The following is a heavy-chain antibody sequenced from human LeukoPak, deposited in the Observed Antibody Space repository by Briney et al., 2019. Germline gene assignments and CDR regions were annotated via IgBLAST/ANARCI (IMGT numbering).Heavy chain of an antibody. Sequence: GGSLRLSCAASGFTFSNYGMHWVRQAPGKGLEWVAFIRFDGSDKYYADSVKGRLTISRDNSKKTLYLQMNSLRAEDTAVYYCAKEYAGSHYYYYYMDVWGKGTTVTVSS. J-gene: IGHJ6*03. CDR2: IRFDGSDK. V-gene: IGHV3-30*02. CDR1: GFTFSNYG. CDR3: AKEYAGSHYYYYYMDV.